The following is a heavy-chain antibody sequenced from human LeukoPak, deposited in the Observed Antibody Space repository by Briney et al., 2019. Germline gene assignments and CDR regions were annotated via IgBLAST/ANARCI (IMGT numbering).Heavy chain of an antibody. V-gene: IGHV3-23*01. CDR3: ARGYSGDDDFFY. Sequence: GGSLRLSCAASGFTFSNYAMRWVRQAPGKGLEWVSYISGTGDNTQYADSVKGRFTIPRDNSKNTVSLQINNLRAEDTAVYYCARGYSGDDDFFYWGQGTLVTVSS. D-gene: IGHD5-12*01. J-gene: IGHJ4*02. CDR1: GFTFSNYA. CDR2: ISGTGDNT.